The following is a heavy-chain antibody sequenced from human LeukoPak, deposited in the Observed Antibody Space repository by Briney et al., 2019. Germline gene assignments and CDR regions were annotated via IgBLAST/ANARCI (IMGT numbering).Heavy chain of an antibody. CDR1: GGSFSGYY. V-gene: IGHV4-34*01. CDR3: ARGEDITMIVVVTYHDAFDI. J-gene: IGHJ3*02. D-gene: IGHD3-22*01. Sequence: PSETLSLTCAVYGGSFSGYYWSWIRQPPGKGLEWIGEIHHSGSTNYNPSLKSRVTISVDTSKNQFSLKLSSVTAADTAVYYCARGEDITMIVVVTYHDAFDIWGQGTMVTVSS. CDR2: IHHSGST.